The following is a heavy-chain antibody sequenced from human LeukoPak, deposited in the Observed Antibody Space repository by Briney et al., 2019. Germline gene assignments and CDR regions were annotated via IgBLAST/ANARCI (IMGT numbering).Heavy chain of an antibody. CDR2: ISYDGSNK. Sequence: PGGSLRLSCAASGFTFSSYAMHRVRQAPGKGLGWVAVISYDGSNKYYADSVKGRFTISRDNSKNTLYLQMNSLRAEDTAVYYCARDIDGDSSGYYFPLFDYWGQGTLVTVSS. CDR1: GFTFSSYA. J-gene: IGHJ4*02. D-gene: IGHD3-22*01. V-gene: IGHV3-30-3*01. CDR3: ARDIDGDSSGYYFPLFDY.